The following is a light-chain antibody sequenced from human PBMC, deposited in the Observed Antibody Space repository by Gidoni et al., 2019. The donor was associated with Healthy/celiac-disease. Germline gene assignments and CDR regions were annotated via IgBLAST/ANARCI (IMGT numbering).Light chain of an antibody. Sequence: DIQMTQSPSSLSASVGDRVTITCRASQSISSYLNWYQQKPGKAPKLLIYAASSLQSGVPSRFSGSGSGKDFTLTIRSLQPEDFATYYCQQSYSTPGFGPGTKVDIK. CDR3: QQSYSTPG. CDR1: QSISSY. V-gene: IGKV1-39*01. J-gene: IGKJ3*01. CDR2: AAS.